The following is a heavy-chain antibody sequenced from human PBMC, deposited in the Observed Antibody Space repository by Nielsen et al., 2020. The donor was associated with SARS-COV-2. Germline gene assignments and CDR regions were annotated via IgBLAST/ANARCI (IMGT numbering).Heavy chain of an antibody. Sequence: GESLKISCEASGYTFNIYWIGWVRQMPGKGLEWMGIIYPADSDIRYSPSFEGQVTISADKSKSTAYLQWSSLKASDTAMYFCARSPPQSVGADFDNWGQGTLVTVSS. D-gene: IGHD3-10*01. CDR2: IYPADSDI. CDR3: ARSPPQSVGADFDN. CDR1: GYTFNIYW. J-gene: IGHJ4*02. V-gene: IGHV5-51*01.